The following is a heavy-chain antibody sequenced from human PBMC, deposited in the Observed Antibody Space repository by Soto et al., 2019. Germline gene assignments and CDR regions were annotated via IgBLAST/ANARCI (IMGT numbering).Heavy chain of an antibody. Sequence: SETLSLTCTVSGGSISSSSYYWGWIRQPPGKGLEWIGSIYYSGSTYYSPSLKSRVTISVDTSKNQFSLKLSSVTAADTAVYYCARHVGPVDDYGDSLDYWGQGTLVTVSS. D-gene: IGHD4-17*01. V-gene: IGHV4-39*01. J-gene: IGHJ4*02. CDR3: ARHVGPVDDYGDSLDY. CDR2: IYYSGST. CDR1: GGSISSSSYY.